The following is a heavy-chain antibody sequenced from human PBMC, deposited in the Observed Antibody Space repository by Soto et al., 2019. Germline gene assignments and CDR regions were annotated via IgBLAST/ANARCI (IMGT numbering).Heavy chain of an antibody. CDR1: GYPFTHYG. CDR3: ARDQSFDRTYYYGIDV. J-gene: IGHJ6*02. D-gene: IGHD3-16*01. Sequence: QVQLVQSGAEVKKPGASVRVSCKSSGYPFTHYGITWIRQAPGQGLEWMGWISPFNGNTNYGQTLQGRVTLTTETSTSTVYMELRSLRSADTAVYYCARDQSFDRTYYYGIDVWGQGTTVTVSS. V-gene: IGHV1-18*01. CDR2: ISPFNGNT.